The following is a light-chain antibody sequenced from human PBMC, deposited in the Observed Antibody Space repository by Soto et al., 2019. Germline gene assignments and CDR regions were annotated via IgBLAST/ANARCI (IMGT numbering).Light chain of an antibody. CDR3: CSHAGSYTYV. J-gene: IGLJ1*01. Sequence: QSALTQPASVSGSPGQSITISSTGTSSDVGGYKYVSWYQHHPGKAPKVTIYDVPKRPSGVSIRFSGSKSGNTASLSISGLQAEDEADYSCCSHAGSYTYVFGTGTKVTVL. CDR1: SSDVGGYKY. CDR2: DVP. V-gene: IGLV2-14*03.